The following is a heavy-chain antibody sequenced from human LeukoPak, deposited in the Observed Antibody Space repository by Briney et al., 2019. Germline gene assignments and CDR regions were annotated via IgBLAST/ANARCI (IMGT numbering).Heavy chain of an antibody. CDR2: IYYSGST. Sequence: SETLSLTCTVSGGSISSSIYYWGWIRQPPGKGLEWIGSIYYSGSTYYNPSLKSRVTISVDTSKNQFSLKLSSVTAADTAVYYCASMLGPGAHYDYWGQGTLVTVSS. CDR1: GGSISSSIYY. V-gene: IGHV4-39*07. CDR3: ASMLGPGAHYDY. D-gene: IGHD2-8*01. J-gene: IGHJ4*02.